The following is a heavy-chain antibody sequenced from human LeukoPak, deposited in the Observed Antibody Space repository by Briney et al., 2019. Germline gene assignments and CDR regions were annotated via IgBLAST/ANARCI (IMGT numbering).Heavy chain of an antibody. V-gene: IGHV3-23*01. D-gene: IGHD5-12*01. J-gene: IGHJ4*02. CDR2: ISGSGGST. CDR3: AKDVDIVATRLFDY. CDR1: GFTFSSYS. Sequence: PGGSLRLSCAASGFTFSSYSMNWVRQAPGKGLEWVSAISGSGGSTYYADSVKGRFTISRDNSKNTLYLQMNSLRAEDTAVYYCAKDVDIVATRLFDYWGQGTLVTVSS.